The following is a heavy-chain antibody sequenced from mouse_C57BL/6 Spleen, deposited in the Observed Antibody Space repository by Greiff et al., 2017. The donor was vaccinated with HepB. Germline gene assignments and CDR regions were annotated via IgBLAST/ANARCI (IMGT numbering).Heavy chain of an antibody. CDR1: GYAFSSYW. CDR2: IYPGDGDT. D-gene: IGHD3-1*01. V-gene: IGHV1-80*01. Sequence: QVHVKQSGAELVKPGASVKISCKASGYAFSSYWMNWVKQRPGKGLEWIGQIYPGDGDTNYNGKFKGKATLTADKSSSTAYMQLSSLTSEDSAVYFCARGGYAGYFDVWGTGTTVTVSS. CDR3: ARGGYAGYFDV. J-gene: IGHJ1*03.